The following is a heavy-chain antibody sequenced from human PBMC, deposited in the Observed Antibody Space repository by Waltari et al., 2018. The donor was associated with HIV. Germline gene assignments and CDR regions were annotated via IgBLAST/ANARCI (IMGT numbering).Heavy chain of an antibody. Sequence: QVQLVEAGGGVVQPGRSLILSCAACGFTLRSSGMHWVRQAPGKGLEWVAVMSYDGSNKYYADSVKGRFTISRDNSKNTLYLQTNSLRAEDTAVYYCAKGGPGGDYGLFDYWGQGTLVTVSS. CDR1: GFTLRSSG. J-gene: IGHJ4*02. D-gene: IGHD2-21*02. CDR2: MSYDGSNK. V-gene: IGHV3-30*18. CDR3: AKGGPGGDYGLFDY.